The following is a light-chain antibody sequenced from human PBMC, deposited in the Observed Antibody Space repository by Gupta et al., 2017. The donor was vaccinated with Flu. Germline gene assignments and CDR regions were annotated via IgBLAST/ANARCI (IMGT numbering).Light chain of an antibody. CDR3: QQVECYLWT. V-gene: IGKV1-5*03. Sequence: PSTLSASGGDRGTITCRASQRIGRWLAWVQQKPGKAPKLLIYKASSLETGVPSRVSGSGSGTNFNLPISGLQPDEFATYYCQQVECYLWTFGQGNKVEI. CDR1: QRIGRW. J-gene: IGKJ1*01. CDR2: KAS.